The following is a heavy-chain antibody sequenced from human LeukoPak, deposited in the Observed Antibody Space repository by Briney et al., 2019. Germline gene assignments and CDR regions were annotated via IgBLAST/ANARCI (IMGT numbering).Heavy chain of an antibody. V-gene: IGHV3-7*01. CDR2: INQDGSEK. Sequence: GGSLRLSCAASGFTFSNYWMTWVRQAPGKGLEWVANINQDGSEKYYVDSVKGRFTISRDNAKNSLYLQMNSLRAEDTAVYYCARAPHYSNYGPYYYGMDVWGQGTTVTVSS. J-gene: IGHJ6*02. CDR3: ARAPHYSNYGPYYYGMDV. CDR1: GFTFSNYW. D-gene: IGHD4-11*01.